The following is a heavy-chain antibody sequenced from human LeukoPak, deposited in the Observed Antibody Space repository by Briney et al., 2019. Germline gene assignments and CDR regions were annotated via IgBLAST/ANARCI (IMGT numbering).Heavy chain of an antibody. J-gene: IGHJ4*02. CDR3: TRNIGLNDY. CDR1: GFTFGDYA. CDR2: IRSKAYGGTT. D-gene: IGHD5-12*01. Sequence: PGGSLRLSCTASGFTFGDYAMSWIRRAPGKGLEWVGFIRSKAYGGTTEYALSVKGRFTISRDDSKSIAYLQMNSLKTEDTAVYYCTRNIGLNDYWGQGTLVTVSS. V-gene: IGHV3-49*03.